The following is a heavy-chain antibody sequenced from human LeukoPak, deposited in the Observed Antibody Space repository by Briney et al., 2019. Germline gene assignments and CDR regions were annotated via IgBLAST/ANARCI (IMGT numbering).Heavy chain of an antibody. D-gene: IGHD3-16*02. Sequence: ASVKVSCKVSGYSLSELSMHWVRQAPGKGLEWLGGFDPQNDDTIYSQKFQGRVTMTEDTSTDTGYMELSNLGIDDTAVYYCARDISYGPFPGDWGQGTLVTVSS. CDR1: GYSLSELS. CDR3: ARDISYGPFPGD. CDR2: FDPQNDDT. V-gene: IGHV1-24*01. J-gene: IGHJ4*02.